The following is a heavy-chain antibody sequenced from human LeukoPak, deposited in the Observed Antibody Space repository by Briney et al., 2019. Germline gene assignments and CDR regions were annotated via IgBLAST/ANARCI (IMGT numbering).Heavy chain of an antibody. CDR2: ISAYNGNT. CDR1: GYTFTSYG. J-gene: IGHJ5*02. CDR3: ATLFYYYDSSGWFDP. V-gene: IGHV1-18*01. Sequence: ASVKVSCKASGYTFTSYGISWVRQAPGQGLEWMGWISAYNGNTNYAQKLQGRVTMTTDTSTSTAYMELRSLRSDDTAVYYCATLFYYYDSSGWFDPWGQGTLVTVSS. D-gene: IGHD3-22*01.